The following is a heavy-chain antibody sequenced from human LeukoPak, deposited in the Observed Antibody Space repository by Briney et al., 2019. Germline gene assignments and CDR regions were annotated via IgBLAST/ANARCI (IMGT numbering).Heavy chain of an antibody. CDR2: ISAYNGNT. CDR3: ARVALFFAGASKFDY. Sequence: GASVKVSCKASGYTFTSYGISWVRQAPGQGLEWMGWISAYNGNTNYAQKLQGRVTMTTDTSTSTAYMELRSLRSDDTAVYYCARVALFFAGASKFDYWGQGTLVTVSS. CDR1: GYTFTSYG. D-gene: IGHD1-26*01. V-gene: IGHV1-18*01. J-gene: IGHJ4*02.